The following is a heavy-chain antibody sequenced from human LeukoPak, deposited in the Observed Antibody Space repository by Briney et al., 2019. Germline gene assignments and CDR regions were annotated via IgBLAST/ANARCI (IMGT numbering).Heavy chain of an antibody. CDR2: INPNSGGT. V-gene: IGHV1-2*02. CDR1: GYTFTGYY. J-gene: IGHJ5*02. CDR3: ARQPNWELNWFDP. D-gene: IGHD7-27*01. Sequence: ASVKVSCKASGYTFTGYYMHWVRQAPGQGLEWMGWINPNSGGTNYAQKFQGRVTMTRDTSISTAYMELSRLRSDDTAVYYCARQPNWELNWFDPWGQGTLVTVSS.